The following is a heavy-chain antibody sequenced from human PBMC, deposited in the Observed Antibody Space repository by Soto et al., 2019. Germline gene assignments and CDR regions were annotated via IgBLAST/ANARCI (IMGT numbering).Heavy chain of an antibody. CDR2: ISGYNGNT. D-gene: IGHD6-13*01. CDR3: ARGGSSWSAEYYQY. CDR1: GYTFTNYG. J-gene: IGHJ1*01. Sequence: ASVKVSCKASGYTFTNYGISWVRQAPGQGPEWMGWISGYNGNTKYAQKVQGRVTMTTDTSTSTAYLEVRSLKSDDTAVYYCARGGSSWSAEYYQYWGQGTLVTVSS. V-gene: IGHV1-18*01.